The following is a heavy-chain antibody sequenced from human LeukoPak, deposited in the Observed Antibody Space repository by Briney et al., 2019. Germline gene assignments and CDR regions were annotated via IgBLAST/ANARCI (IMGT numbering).Heavy chain of an antibody. CDR1: GGSFSSGSYY. Sequence: SETLSLTCTVSGGSFSSGSYYWSWIRQPPGKGLEWIGYIYYSGSTNYNPSLKSRVTISVDTSKNQFSLKLSSVTAADTAVYYCASKDYDFWSGYSHYYYGMDVWGQGTTVTVSS. CDR3: ASKDYDFWSGYSHYYYGMDV. V-gene: IGHV4-61*01. J-gene: IGHJ6*02. CDR2: IYYSGST. D-gene: IGHD3-3*01.